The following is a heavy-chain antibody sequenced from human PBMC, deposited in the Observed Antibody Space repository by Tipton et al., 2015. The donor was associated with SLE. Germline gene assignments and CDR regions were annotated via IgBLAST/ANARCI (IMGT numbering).Heavy chain of an antibody. CDR3: ARGYCSGGSCSYWYFDL. V-gene: IGHV4-39*07. J-gene: IGHJ2*01. CDR2: INRSGST. Sequence: TLSLTCTVSGGSISSSSYYWGWIRQPPGRGLEWIGEINRSGSTNYNPSLKSRVTISVDTSKNQFSLKLSSVTAADTAVYYCARGYCSGGSCSYWYFDLWGRGTLVTVSS. CDR1: GGSISSSSYY. D-gene: IGHD2-15*01.